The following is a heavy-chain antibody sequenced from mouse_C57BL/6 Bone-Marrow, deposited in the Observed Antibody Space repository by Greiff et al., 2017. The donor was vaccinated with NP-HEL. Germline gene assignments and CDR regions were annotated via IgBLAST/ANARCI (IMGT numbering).Heavy chain of an antibody. V-gene: IGHV10-1*01. D-gene: IGHD3-3*01. CDR3: VRGLYYYAMDY. CDR2: IRSKSNNYAT. CDR1: GFSFNTYA. J-gene: IGHJ4*01. Sequence: EVKLVESGGGLVQPKGSLKLSCAASGFSFNTYAMNWVRQAPGKGLEWVARIRSKSNNYATYYADSVKDRFTISRDDSESMLYLQMNNLKTEDTAMYSCVRGLYYYAMDYWGQGTSVTVSS.